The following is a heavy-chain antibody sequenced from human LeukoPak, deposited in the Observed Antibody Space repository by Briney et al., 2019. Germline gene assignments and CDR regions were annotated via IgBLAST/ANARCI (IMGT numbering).Heavy chain of an antibody. CDR2: ISGSGGST. V-gene: IGHV3-23*01. CDR3: ARDFPLVGATFDY. J-gene: IGHJ4*02. Sequence: GGSLRLSCAASGFTFSSYAMSWVRQAPGKGLEWVSAISGSGGSTYYADSVKGRFTISRDNAKNSLYLQMNSLRAEDTAVYYCARDFPLVGATFDYWGQGTLVTVSS. CDR1: GFTFSSYA. D-gene: IGHD1-26*01.